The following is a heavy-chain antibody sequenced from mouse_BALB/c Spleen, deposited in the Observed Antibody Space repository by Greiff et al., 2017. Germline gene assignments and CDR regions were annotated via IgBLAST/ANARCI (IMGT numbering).Heavy chain of an antibody. CDR1: GYSFTGYY. CDR3: ARGDHYYGSSYSLAY. Sequence: VQLQQSGPELVKPGASVKISCKASGYSFTGYYMHWVKQSHVKSLEWIGRINPYNGATSYNQNFKDKASLTVAKSSSTAYMELHSLTSEDSAVYYCARGDHYYGSSYSLAYWGQGTLVTVSA. D-gene: IGHD1-1*01. CDR2: INPYNGAT. J-gene: IGHJ3*01. V-gene: IGHV1-26*01.